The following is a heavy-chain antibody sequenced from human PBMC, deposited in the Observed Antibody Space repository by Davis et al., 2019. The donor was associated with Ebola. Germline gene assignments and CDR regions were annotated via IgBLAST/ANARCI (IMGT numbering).Heavy chain of an antibody. D-gene: IGHD3-9*01. V-gene: IGHV1-18*04. CDR1: GYTFTSYG. J-gene: IGHJ4*02. CDR2: ISGFNTNT. CDR3: ARAPNYDVLTGTSSYYFDY. Sequence: ASVKVSCKSSGYTFTSYGLVWVRQAPGLGLEWMGWISGFNTNTNFAQKFQGRVTVSKDTSTNTAYMDLRSLTSDDTAIYYCARAPNYDVLTGTSSYYFDYWGQGTLVTVCS.